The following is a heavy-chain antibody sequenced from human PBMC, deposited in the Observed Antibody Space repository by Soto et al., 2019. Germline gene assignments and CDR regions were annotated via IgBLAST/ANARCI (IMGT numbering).Heavy chain of an antibody. J-gene: IGHJ4*02. CDR2: INHSGST. D-gene: IGHD6-13*01. CDR3: AILLDYLAAAGHYYFDY. CDR1: GGSVSGYY. V-gene: IGHV4-34*01. Sequence: SDSLSLTSAVYGGSVSGYYWGWIRQPPGKGLEWIGEINHSGSTNYNPSLKSRVTISVDTSKNQFSLKLSSVTAADTAVYYCAILLDYLAAAGHYYFDYWGQGTLVTVSS.